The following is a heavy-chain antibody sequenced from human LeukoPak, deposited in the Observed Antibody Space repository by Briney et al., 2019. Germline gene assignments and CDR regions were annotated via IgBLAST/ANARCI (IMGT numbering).Heavy chain of an antibody. Sequence: SETLSLTCSVSGGSISSYYWSWIRQPPGKGLEWIGEINHSGSTNYNPSLKSRVTISVDTSKNQFSLKLSSVTAADTAVYYCARLRAVADFDYWGQGTLVTVSS. J-gene: IGHJ4*02. CDR2: INHSGST. V-gene: IGHV4-34*01. CDR3: ARLRAVADFDY. CDR1: GGSISSYY. D-gene: IGHD6-19*01.